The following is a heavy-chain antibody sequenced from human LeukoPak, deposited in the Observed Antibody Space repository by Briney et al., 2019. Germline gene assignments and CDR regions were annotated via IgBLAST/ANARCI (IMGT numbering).Heavy chain of an antibody. CDR1: GFTFSSYS. V-gene: IGHV3-48*01. CDR3: ARGPMTSVSEPLFDY. D-gene: IGHD4-11*01. CDR2: ISRSSNII. J-gene: IGHJ4*02. Sequence: GGSLRLSCAASGFTFSSYSMNWVRQAPGKGLEWGSYISRSSNIIYYADSVKGRFTISRDNAKNSLYLQMNSLRAEDTAVYYCARGPMTSVSEPLFDYWGQGTLVTVSS.